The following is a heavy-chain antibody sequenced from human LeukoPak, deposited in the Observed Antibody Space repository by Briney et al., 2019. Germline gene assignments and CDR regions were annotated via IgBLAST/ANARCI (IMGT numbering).Heavy chain of an antibody. CDR1: GFTFSSYW. V-gene: IGHV3-74*01. J-gene: IGHJ4*02. CDR2: INSDGSST. CDR3: ARDHGRGYSYGYLFDY. Sequence: PGGSLRLSCAASGFTFSSYWMHWVRQAPGKGLVWVSRINSDGSSTSYADSVKGRFTISRDNAKNSLYLQMNSLRAEDTAVYYCARDHGRGYSYGYLFDYWGQGTLVTVSS. D-gene: IGHD5-18*01.